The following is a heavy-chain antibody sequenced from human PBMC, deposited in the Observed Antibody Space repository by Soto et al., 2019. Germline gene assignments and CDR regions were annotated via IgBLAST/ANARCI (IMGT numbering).Heavy chain of an antibody. J-gene: IGHJ5*02. V-gene: IGHV3-9*01. CDR3: AKDGQGQQLVLSWFDP. D-gene: IGHD6-13*01. CDR1: GFTFDDYA. Sequence: EVQLVESGGGLVQPGRSLRLSCAASGFTFDDYAMHWIRQAPGKGLEWVSGISWNSGSIGYADSVKGRFTISRDNAKNSLYLQMNSLRAEDTALYYCAKDGQGQQLVLSWFDPWGQGTLVTVSS. CDR2: ISWNSGSI.